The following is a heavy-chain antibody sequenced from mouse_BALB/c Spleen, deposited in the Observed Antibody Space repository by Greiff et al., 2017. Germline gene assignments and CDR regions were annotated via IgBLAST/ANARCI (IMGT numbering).Heavy chain of an antibody. CDR1: GDSITSGY. D-gene: IGHD1-1*01. CDR2: ISYSGST. J-gene: IGHJ4*01. V-gene: IGHV3-8*02. CDR3: ARGGTYYGSRFSYAMDY. Sequence: EVKLMESGPSLVKPSQTLSLTCSVTGDSITSGYWNWIRKFPGNKLEYMGYISYSGSTYYNPSLKSRISITRDTSKNQYYLQLNSVTTEDTATYYCARGGTYYGSRFSYAMDYWGQGTSVTVSS.